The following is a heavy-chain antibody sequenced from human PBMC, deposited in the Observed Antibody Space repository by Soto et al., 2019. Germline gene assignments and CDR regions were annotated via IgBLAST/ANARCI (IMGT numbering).Heavy chain of an antibody. D-gene: IGHD1-1*01. CDR3: ARVERRTATTVVDAFDI. CDR2: MSHSGGT. Sequence: QEQLQQWGAGLLKPSETLSITCAVYGGFVSSGNYYWSWIRQPPGKGLEWIGEMSHSGGTHFNPSLKSRVTISVDTSKNQFSLKMSSVTAADTALYYCARVERRTATTVVDAFDIWGPGTMVIVSS. CDR1: GGFVSSGNYY. V-gene: IGHV4-34*01. J-gene: IGHJ3*02.